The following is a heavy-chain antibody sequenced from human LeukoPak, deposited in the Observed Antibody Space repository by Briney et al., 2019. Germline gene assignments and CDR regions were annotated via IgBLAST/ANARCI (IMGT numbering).Heavy chain of an antibody. CDR3: ARQEGDYDFWSGFDY. CDR1: GGSISSYY. Sequence: PSETLSLTCTVSGGSISSYYWSWIRQPPGKGLEWIGYIYYSGSTNYNPSLKSRVTISVDTSKNQFSLKLSSVTAADTAVYYCARQEGDYDFWSGFDYWGQGTLVTVSS. D-gene: IGHD3-3*01. V-gene: IGHV4-59*08. CDR2: IYYSGST. J-gene: IGHJ4*02.